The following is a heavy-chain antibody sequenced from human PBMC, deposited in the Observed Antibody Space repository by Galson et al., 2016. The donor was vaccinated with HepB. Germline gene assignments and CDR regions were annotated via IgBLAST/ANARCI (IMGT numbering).Heavy chain of an antibody. CDR1: GYTFTNYA. CDR3: AREGSYYTLDY. J-gene: IGHJ4*02. CDR2: INPGNGDT. V-gene: IGHV1-3*01. Sequence: SVKVSCKASGYTFTNYAMHWVRQAPGQRLEWMGWINPGNGDTKYSQKFQGRVTISRDTSASTAYMELSSLISGDTAVYYCAREGSYYTLDYWGQGTLVTVSS. D-gene: IGHD1-26*01.